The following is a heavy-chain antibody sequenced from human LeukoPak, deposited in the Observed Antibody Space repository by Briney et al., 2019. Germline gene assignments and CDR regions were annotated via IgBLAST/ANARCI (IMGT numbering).Heavy chain of an antibody. V-gene: IGHV3-74*01. J-gene: IGHJ6*02. D-gene: IGHD6-13*01. CDR1: AFAFSSYY. CDR3: ARDGEDSSSWYGGQYYYYGMDV. CDR2: VNPDGSNT. Sequence: GGSLRLSCEASAFAFSSYYMRWVRQAPGEGLVWVSYVNPDGSNTNYADSVKGRFTISRDNAKNTLYLQMNSLRAEDTAVYYCARDGEDSSSWYGGQYYYYGMDVWGQGTTVTVSS.